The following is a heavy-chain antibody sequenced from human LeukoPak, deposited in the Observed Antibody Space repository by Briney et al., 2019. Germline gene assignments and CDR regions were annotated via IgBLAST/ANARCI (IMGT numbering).Heavy chain of an antibody. J-gene: IGHJ4*02. CDR3: ARDKIAGATKFDY. CDR2: VGNDEKTK. D-gene: IGHD1-26*01. CDR1: GFTFTGHS. V-gene: IGHV3-30*04. Sequence: GGSLRLSCVASGFTFTGHSMHWVRQAPGKGLEWVAVVGNDEKTKFYADSLKGRFTVSRDNVKNPLYLQMNSLRAEDTAVYFCARDKIAGATKFDYWGQGTLVTVSS.